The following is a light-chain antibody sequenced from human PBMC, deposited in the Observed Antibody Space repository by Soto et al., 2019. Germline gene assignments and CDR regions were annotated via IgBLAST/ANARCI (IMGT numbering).Light chain of an antibody. CDR1: QRVSSSY. Sequence: EIVLTQSPGTLSLSPGDRATLSCRASQRVSSSYLAWYQQKPGQAPRLLIYDASTRAAGVPDRVTGGGSGTDFTLTINALEPEDFALYFCQQYERPPFAFGQGTRLEI. V-gene: IGKV3-20*01. CDR3: QQYERPPFA. CDR2: DAS. J-gene: IGKJ2*01.